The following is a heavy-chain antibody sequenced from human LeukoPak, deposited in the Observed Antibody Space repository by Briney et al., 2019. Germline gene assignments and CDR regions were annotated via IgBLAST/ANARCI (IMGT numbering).Heavy chain of an antibody. CDR1: GVSIITYY. J-gene: IGHJ4*02. D-gene: IGHD3-22*01. Sequence: SETLSLTCTVSGVSIITYYWSWVRQPPGKGLEWFGFIYHSGNTSYNPSLKSRVTMSVDTSKSQFSLRLSSVTAADTAVYYCATMTRRGQYYFDNWGQGTLVTVSS. CDR3: ATMTRRGQYYFDN. V-gene: IGHV4-4*09. CDR2: IYHSGNT.